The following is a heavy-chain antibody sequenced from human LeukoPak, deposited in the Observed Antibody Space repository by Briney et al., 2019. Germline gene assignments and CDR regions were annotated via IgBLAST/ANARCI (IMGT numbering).Heavy chain of an antibody. V-gene: IGHV4-30-2*01. D-gene: IGHD1-7*01. CDR1: GGSVNDGGFS. CDR3: ARNNRNYAAFDI. J-gene: IGHJ3*02. Sequence: PSETLSLTCTVSGGSVNDGGFSWSWIRQPLGKGLEWIGYTHHSGTTYYNPSLRGRVTMSVDTSKNHFSLKLTSATAADTAVYFCARNNRNYAAFDIWGQGTMVTVSS. CDR2: THHSGTT.